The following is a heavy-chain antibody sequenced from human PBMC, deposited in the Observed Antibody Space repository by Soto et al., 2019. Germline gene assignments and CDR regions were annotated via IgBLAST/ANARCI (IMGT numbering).Heavy chain of an antibody. J-gene: IGHJ4*01. CDR2: IKNKNDGGTT. D-gene: IGHD3-10*01. CDR3: TGLWFGEIYNY. CDR1: GFSFKNAW. Sequence: EVELVESGGGLVKPGGSLTLSCAASGFSFKNAWMNWVRQAPGKGLEWVGRIKNKNDGGTTDYAAFVKGRFTISRVASENTLYLHMNGLKTEDTGVYFCTGLWFGEIYNYWGQGSLVTVSS. V-gene: IGHV3-15*07.